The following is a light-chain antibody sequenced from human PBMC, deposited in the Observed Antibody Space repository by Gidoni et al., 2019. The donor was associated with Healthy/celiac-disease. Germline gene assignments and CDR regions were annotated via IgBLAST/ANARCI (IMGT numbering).Light chain of an antibody. Sequence: EIVITQSPATLSVSPGERATLSCRASQSVSSNLAWYQQKPGQAPRLLIYGASTRATGIPARFSGSGSGTEFTLTISSLQSEDFAVYYCQQYNNWPPGTFGQXTKVEIK. CDR3: QQYNNWPPGT. J-gene: IGKJ1*01. V-gene: IGKV3-15*01. CDR2: GAS. CDR1: QSVSSN.